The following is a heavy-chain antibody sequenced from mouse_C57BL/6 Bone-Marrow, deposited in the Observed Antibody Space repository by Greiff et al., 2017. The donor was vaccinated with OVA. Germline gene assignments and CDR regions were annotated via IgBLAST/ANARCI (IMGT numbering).Heavy chain of an antibody. D-gene: IGHD2-2*01. Sequence: VQLQQSGAELVRPGTSVKMSCKASGYTFTNYWIGWAKQRPGHGLEWIGDIYPGGGYTNYNEKFKGKATLTADKSSSTAYMQFSSLTSEDSDIYYRAREGYDAYFDVWGTGTTVTVSS. CDR3: AREGYDAYFDV. V-gene: IGHV1-63*01. CDR2: IYPGGGYT. CDR1: GYTFTNYW. J-gene: IGHJ1*03.